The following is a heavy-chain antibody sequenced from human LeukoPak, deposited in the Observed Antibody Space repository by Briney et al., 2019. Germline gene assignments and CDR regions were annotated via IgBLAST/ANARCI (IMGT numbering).Heavy chain of an antibody. CDR3: ARDGDSSGYGRYKYYFDY. J-gene: IGHJ4*02. CDR2: INSDGSST. D-gene: IGHD3-22*01. Sequence: GGSLRLSCAASRFTFSTYWMHWVRQAPGKGLVWVSRINSDGSSTGYADSVKGRFTISRDNAKNSLFLQMNSLRAEDTAVYYCARDGDSSGYGRYKYYFDYWGQGTLVTVSS. CDR1: RFTFSTYW. V-gene: IGHV3-74*01.